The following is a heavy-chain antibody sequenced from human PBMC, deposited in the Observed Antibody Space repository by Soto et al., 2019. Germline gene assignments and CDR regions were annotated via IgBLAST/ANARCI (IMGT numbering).Heavy chain of an antibody. CDR2: IWYDGSNK. CDR3: AREIYNWNYAENWFDP. J-gene: IGHJ5*02. D-gene: IGHD1-7*01. V-gene: IGHV3-33*01. CDR1: GFTFSSYG. Sequence: HPGGSRRLSCAASGFTFSSYGMHWVRQAPGKGLEWVAVIWYDGSNKYYADSVKGRFTISRDNSKNTLYLQMNSLRAEDTAVYYCAREIYNWNYAENWFDPWGQGTLVTVSS.